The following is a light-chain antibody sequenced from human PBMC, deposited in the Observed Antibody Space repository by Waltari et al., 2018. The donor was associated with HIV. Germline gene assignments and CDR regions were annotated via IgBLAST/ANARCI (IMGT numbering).Light chain of an antibody. V-gene: IGKV3-20*01. CDR1: QSVSSSY. CDR2: GAS. J-gene: IGKJ1*01. CDR3: QQYGDSRWT. Sequence: EIVLTQSPGTLSLSPGERATLSCRASQSVSSSYLAWHQQRRSQAPRLLIYGASSRATGIPDRFSGSGSGTDFTLTISRLEPEDFAVYYCQQYGDSRWTFGQGTKVEIK.